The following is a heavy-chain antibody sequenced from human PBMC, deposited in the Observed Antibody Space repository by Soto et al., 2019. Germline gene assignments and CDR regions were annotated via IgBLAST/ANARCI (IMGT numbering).Heavy chain of an antibody. CDR1: GGSISSYY. Sequence: SETLSLTCTVSGGSISSYYWSWIRQPPGKGLEWIGYIYYSGSTNYNPSLKSRVTISVDTSKNQFSLKLSSVTAADTAVYYCARDNIVVVPAASEGGEFDGPYYYMDVWGKGTTVTVSS. V-gene: IGHV4-59*01. CDR3: ARDNIVVVPAASEGGEFDGPYYYMDV. J-gene: IGHJ6*03. CDR2: IYYSGST. D-gene: IGHD2-2*01.